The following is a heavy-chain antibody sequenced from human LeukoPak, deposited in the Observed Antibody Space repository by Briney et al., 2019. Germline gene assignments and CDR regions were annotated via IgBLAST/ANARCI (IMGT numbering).Heavy chain of an antibody. D-gene: IGHD2-21*02. CDR2: INADGSST. J-gene: IGHJ3*02. CDR3: ARTATDAFDI. Sequence: GGSLRLSCAASGFPFISDGVHWVRQDPGRGLVWVSRINADGSSTSYADSVKGRFTISRDNAKNTLYLQLNSLRAEDTAVYYCARTATDAFDIWGQGTMVTVSS. CDR1: GFPFISDG. V-gene: IGHV3-74*01.